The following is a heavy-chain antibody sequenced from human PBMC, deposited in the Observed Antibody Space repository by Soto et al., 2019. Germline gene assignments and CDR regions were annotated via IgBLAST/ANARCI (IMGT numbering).Heavy chain of an antibody. V-gene: IGHV6-1*01. J-gene: IGHJ4*01. CDR1: GDSVSSNSAA. Sequence: SQTLSLTCVVSGDSVSSNSAAWNWVRQSPSRGLEWLARTYYTSKWYNDYAVSVKSRITINADTSKNQFSLQLNSVTPADTAVSYSARVTLIGSYIRFDYWGEGTLVTDSS. CDR2: TYYTSKWYN. CDR3: ARVTLIGSYIRFDY. D-gene: IGHD1-26*01.